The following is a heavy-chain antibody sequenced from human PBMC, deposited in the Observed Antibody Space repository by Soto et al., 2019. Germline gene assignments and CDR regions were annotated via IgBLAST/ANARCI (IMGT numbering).Heavy chain of an antibody. CDR2: ISFDGSNK. CDR3: ARDAVSCYCDY. V-gene: IGHV3-30*01. CDR1: GFTFSSYA. J-gene: IGHJ4*02. Sequence: QVQLVESGGGVVQPGRSLRLSCAASGFTFSSYAMHWVRQAPGKGLEWVAFISFDGSNKYYADYVKGRFTISTDNSKNTLYLQMNSLRAEDTAVYYCARDAVSCYCDYCSQGTVVTVSS.